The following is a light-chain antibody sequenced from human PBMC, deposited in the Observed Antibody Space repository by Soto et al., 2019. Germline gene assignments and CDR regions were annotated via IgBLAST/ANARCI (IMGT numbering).Light chain of an antibody. Sequence: EIVLTQSPGTLSLSPGERATLSCRASQSLSSTYLAWYQQKPGQAPRLLIYGASTRATGIPARFSGSGSGTEFTLTLSSLQSEDFAVYYCQQYNNWPLTFGGGTKVDIK. V-gene: IGKV3-15*01. J-gene: IGKJ4*01. CDR1: QSLSSTY. CDR3: QQYNNWPLT. CDR2: GAS.